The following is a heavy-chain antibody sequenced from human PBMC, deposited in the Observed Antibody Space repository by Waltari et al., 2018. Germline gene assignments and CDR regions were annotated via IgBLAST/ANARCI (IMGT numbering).Heavy chain of an antibody. D-gene: IGHD4-17*01. CDR2: IYWNDDK. Sequence: QITLKESGPTLVKPTQTLTLTCTFSGFSLSTSGVGVGWIRQPPGKALEWLALIYWNDDKRYSPSLKSRLTITKDTSKNQVFLTMTNMDPVDTATYYCALGGDYDEYFQHWGQGTLVTVSS. CDR1: GFSLSTSGVG. V-gene: IGHV2-5*01. J-gene: IGHJ1*01. CDR3: ALGGDYDEYFQH.